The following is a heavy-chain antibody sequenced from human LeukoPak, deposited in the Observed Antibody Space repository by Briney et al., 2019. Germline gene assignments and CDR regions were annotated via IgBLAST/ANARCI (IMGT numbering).Heavy chain of an antibody. CDR1: GFTLGTYI. V-gene: IGHV3-30-3*01. CDR2: VASDGSQT. Sequence: GKSLRLSCGASGFTLGTYIMHWVRQAPGKRLQWVAAVASDGSQTFYIESVRGRFTISRDNSKNTLYLQMNTLRAEDTAVYFCARERQDTIVHSGAFDIWGQGTMVTVSP. CDR3: ARERQDTIVHSGAFDI. J-gene: IGHJ3*02. D-gene: IGHD3-10*01.